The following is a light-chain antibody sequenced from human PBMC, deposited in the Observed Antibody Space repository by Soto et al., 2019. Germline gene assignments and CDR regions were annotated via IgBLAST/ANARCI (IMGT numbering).Light chain of an antibody. Sequence: QSALTQPASVSGSPGQSITISCTGTSSDIGSYNYVSWYQQHPGQAPKLMIYDITNRPSGASNRFSGSKSGNTASLTISGLQAEDEADYYCSSPSSSSFYVFGAGTKVTVL. V-gene: IGLV2-14*03. CDR2: DIT. J-gene: IGLJ1*01. CDR3: SSPSSSSFYV. CDR1: SSDIGSYNY.